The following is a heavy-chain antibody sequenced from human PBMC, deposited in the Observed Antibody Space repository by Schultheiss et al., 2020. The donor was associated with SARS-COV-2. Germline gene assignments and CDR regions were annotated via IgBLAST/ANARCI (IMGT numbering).Heavy chain of an antibody. CDR3: ARAYLGYFDS. CDR1: GFTFSNYW. V-gene: IGHV3-7*04. Sequence: GESLKISCSASGFTFSNYWMSWVRQAPGKGLELVANIKEDGSDKYYVDFVKGRFTISRDNAKNSLSLQMNSLRAEDTAVYYCARAYLGYFDSWGQGTPVTVSS. D-gene: IGHD3-16*01. CDR2: IKEDGSDK. J-gene: IGHJ4*02.